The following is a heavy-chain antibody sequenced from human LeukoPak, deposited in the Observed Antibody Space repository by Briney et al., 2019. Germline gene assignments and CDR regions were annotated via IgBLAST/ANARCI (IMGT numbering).Heavy chain of an antibody. D-gene: IGHD3-22*01. J-gene: IGHJ4*02. CDR2: VSYSGST. CDR3: ARGRHYFDGSLDY. V-gene: IGHV4-59*01. CDR1: GDSISNYF. Sequence: SETLSLTCTVSGDSISNYFWSWIRQPPGKGLEWIGYVSYSGSTNYNPSLKSRVTISVDTSKNQFSLKLTSMTAADTAVYFCARGRHYFDGSLDYWGQGTLVTVSS.